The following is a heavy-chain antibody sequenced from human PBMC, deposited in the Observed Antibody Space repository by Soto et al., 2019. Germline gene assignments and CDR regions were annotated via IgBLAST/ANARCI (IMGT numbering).Heavy chain of an antibody. Sequence: QVQLVESGGGVVQPGGSLRVSCVASGFTFSDHAMHWARQAPGKGLEWVPPISPVGTNDYYADSAKGRFSISRDNSQNTLYRHMNSLRPEDPALYYCAREQSRISPRMIYHWCHSTRGTVSS. CDR3: AREQSRISPRMIYH. CDR1: GFTFSDHA. J-gene: IGHJ1*01. V-gene: IGHV3-30*14. CDR2: ISPVGTND. D-gene: IGHD3-16*01.